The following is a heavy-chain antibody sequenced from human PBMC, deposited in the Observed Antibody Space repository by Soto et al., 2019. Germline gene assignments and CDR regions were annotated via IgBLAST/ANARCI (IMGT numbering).Heavy chain of an antibody. V-gene: IGHV5-51*01. CDR1: GYRFSSSW. J-gene: IGHJ6*02. CDR2: IYPGDSDT. CDR3: SAMYYDILPNLTQDMDV. D-gene: IGHD3-9*01. Sequence: GESLQISCQGTGYRFSSSWIGWVRQMPGKGLEWMGIIYPGDSDTRYSPSFQGQVTISADKSISTAYLQWSSLKASDTAMYYCSAMYYDILPNLTQDMDVWDPGTTVTVSS.